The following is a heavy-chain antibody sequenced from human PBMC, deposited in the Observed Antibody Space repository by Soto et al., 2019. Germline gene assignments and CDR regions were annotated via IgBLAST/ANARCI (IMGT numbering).Heavy chain of an antibody. CDR3: AAADSVGAAKVDN. V-gene: IGHV3-15*01. J-gene: IGHJ4*02. D-gene: IGHD2-15*01. CDR1: GFTFRNAW. CDR2: ISSKVEGGAV. Sequence: EVQLVESGGGLVKPGGTHRLSCAASGFTFRNAWMSWVRQSPGKGLEWVGRISSKVEGGAVDYAAPVEGRFTISRDDSKNTLSLQINSLKTEDPAVYFCAAADSVGAAKVDNGGQGILVTVSP.